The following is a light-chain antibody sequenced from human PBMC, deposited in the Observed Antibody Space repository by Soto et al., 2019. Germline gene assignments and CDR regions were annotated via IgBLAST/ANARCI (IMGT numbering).Light chain of an antibody. V-gene: IGLV1-44*01. CDR2: SNN. CDR1: SSNIGSNT. J-gene: IGLJ3*02. CDR3: AAWDDSLNGHVM. Sequence: QSVLTQPPSASGTPGQRVTISCSGSSSNIGSNTVNWYQQFPGTAPKFLIYSNNQRPSGVPDRFSGSKSGTSASLAIRGLQSEDEAVYYCAAWDDSLNGHVMFGGGTKLTVL.